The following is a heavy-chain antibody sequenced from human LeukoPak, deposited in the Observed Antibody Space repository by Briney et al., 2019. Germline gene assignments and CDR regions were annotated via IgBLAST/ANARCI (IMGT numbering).Heavy chain of an antibody. V-gene: IGHV3-48*02. CDR1: GFTFSSYD. J-gene: IGHJ4*02. Sequence: GGSLRLSCSASGFTFSSYDMNWVRQAPGKGLEWLSYINSDSRDTYDADSVKGRFTISRDNAKNSPYLQMDSLRDEDTAVYYCARDRTRAARLGGLDYWGQGTLVTVSS. CDR2: INSDSRDT. CDR3: ARDRTRAARLGGLDY. D-gene: IGHD6-6*01.